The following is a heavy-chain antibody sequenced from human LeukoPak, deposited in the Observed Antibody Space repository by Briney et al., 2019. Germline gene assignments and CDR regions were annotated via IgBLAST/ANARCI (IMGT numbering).Heavy chain of an antibody. CDR1: GGSFSGYY. CDR3: ARARPLSSTILGVVIARTYNWFDP. V-gene: IGHV4-34*01. CDR2: INHSGST. Sequence: SETLSLTCAVYGGSFSGYYWSWIRQPPGKGLEWIGEINHSGSTNYNPSLKSRVTISVDTSKNQFSLKLSTVTAADTAVYYCARARPLSSTILGVVIARTYNWFDPWGQGTLVTVSS. D-gene: IGHD3-3*01. J-gene: IGHJ5*02.